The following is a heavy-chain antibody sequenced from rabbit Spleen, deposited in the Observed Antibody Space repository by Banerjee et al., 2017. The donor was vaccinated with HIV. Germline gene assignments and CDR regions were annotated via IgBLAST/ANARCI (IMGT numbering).Heavy chain of an antibody. J-gene: IGHJ4*01. CDR1: GFSLSSSYY. CDR2: IYTGGSGST. CDR3: ARGSATMTMVITGYYFNL. V-gene: IGHV1S40*01. D-gene: IGHD2-1*01. Sequence: QSLEESGGGLVQPEGSLTLTCTASGFSLSSSYYMCWVRQAPGKGLEWIACIYTGGSGSTAYASWAKGRFTISKTSSTTVTLQLNSLTAADTATYFCARGSATMTMVITGYYFNLWGPGTLVTVS.